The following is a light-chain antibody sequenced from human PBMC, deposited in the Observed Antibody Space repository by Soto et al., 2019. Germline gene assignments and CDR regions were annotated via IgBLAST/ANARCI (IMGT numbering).Light chain of an antibody. CDR3: QTGGTGIQV. CDR1: SGHSSYA. V-gene: IGLV4-69*01. Sequence: QPVLTQSPSASASLGASVKLTCTLSSGHSSYAIAWHQQQPEKGPRYLMKLNSDGSHSKGDGIPDRCSGSSSGAERYLTISSLPSEDEADYYCQTGGTGIQVFGTGTKLTVL. CDR2: LNSDGSH. J-gene: IGLJ1*01.